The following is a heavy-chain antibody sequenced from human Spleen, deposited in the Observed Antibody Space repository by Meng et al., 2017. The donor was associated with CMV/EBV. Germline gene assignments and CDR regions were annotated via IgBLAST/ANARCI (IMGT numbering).Heavy chain of an antibody. D-gene: IGHD2-2*01. Sequence: GGSLRLSCAASGFTISSYWMHWVRQAPGKGLVWVSRINPDGTTTNYADSVKGRFTISRDNAKNSLYLQMNSLRAEDTAVYYCARDIVVVPAATRYYYYGMDVWGQGTTVTVSS. J-gene: IGHJ6*02. CDR2: INPDGTTT. CDR3: ARDIVVVPAATRYYYYGMDV. V-gene: IGHV3-74*01. CDR1: GFTISSYW.